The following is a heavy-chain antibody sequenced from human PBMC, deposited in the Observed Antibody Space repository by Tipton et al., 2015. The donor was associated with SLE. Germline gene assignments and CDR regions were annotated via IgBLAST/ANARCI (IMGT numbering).Heavy chain of an antibody. D-gene: IGHD3-3*01. J-gene: IGHJ4*02. CDR3: ARRDRYYDFWSIPGYFDY. V-gene: IGHV4-34*01. Sequence: TLSLTCTVSGGSISSYYWSWIRQTPGKGLGWIGEIKHSGSTNYNPSPKSRVTISVDTSKNQFSLKLSSLTAADTAVYYCARRDRYYDFWSIPGYFDYWGQGTLVTVSS. CDR2: IKHSGST. CDR1: GGSISSYY.